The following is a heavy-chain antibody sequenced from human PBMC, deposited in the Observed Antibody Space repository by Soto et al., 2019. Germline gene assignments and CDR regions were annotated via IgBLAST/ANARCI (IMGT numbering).Heavy chain of an antibody. Sequence: PSETLSLTCAVSGGSISSGGYSWSWIRQPPGKGLEWIGYIYHSASTYYNPSLTSRVTISVDTSKNPYSLKLISVTAADSALYYCARAHDGDNVYGMDVWGQMSTVTVS. CDR3: ARAHDGDNVYGMDV. CDR1: GGSISSGGYS. J-gene: IGHJ6*02. CDR2: IYHSAST. V-gene: IGHV4-30-2*01. D-gene: IGHD4-17*01.